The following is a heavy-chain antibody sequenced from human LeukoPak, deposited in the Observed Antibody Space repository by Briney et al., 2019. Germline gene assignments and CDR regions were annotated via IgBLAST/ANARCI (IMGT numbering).Heavy chain of an antibody. V-gene: IGHV3-23*01. CDR2: ISGSGGST. D-gene: IGHD3-22*01. Sequence: PGGSLRLSCAASGFTFSSYAMSWVRQAPGKGLEWVSAISGSGGSTYYADSVKGRFTISRDNSKNTVYLQMNSLRAEDTAVYYCAKDFAYYYDSSGHFDYWGQGTLVTVSS. J-gene: IGHJ4*02. CDR1: GFTFSSYA. CDR3: AKDFAYYYDSSGHFDY.